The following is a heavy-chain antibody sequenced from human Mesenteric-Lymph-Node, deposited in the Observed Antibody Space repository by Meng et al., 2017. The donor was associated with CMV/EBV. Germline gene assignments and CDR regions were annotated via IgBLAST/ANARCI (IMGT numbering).Heavy chain of an antibody. J-gene: IGHJ4*02. CDR3: ARGGSTVLNRKFDS. V-gene: IGHV3-74*01. Sequence: GESLKISCAASGFTFSSYWMHWVRQAPGKGLVWVSRINGDGTSTSYADSVKGRFTISRDNAKNSLYLQMNSLRAEDTAMYYCARGGSTVLNRKFDSWGQGTLVTVSS. CDR1: GFTFSSYW. D-gene: IGHD2-2*01. CDR2: INGDGTST.